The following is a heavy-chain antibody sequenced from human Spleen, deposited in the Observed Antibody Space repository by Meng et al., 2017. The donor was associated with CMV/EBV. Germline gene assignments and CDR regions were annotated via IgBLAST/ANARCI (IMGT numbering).Heavy chain of an antibody. D-gene: IGHD4-11*01. Sequence: GESLKISCAASGFTFSRHSMNWVRQAPGKGLEWISYISTSSSTIYYADSVKGRFTISRDNAENSLYLQMNSLRAEDTAVYYCAGETTAGFFDYWGQGTLVTVSS. CDR1: GFTFSRHS. J-gene: IGHJ4*02. CDR2: ISTSSSTI. V-gene: IGHV3-48*04. CDR3: AGETTAGFFDY.